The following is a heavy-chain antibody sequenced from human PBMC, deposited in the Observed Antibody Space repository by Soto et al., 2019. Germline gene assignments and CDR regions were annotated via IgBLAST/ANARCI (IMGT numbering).Heavy chain of an antibody. J-gene: IGHJ6*02. CDR1: GFTFSSYA. CDR2: ISGSGGST. CDR3: AKGGDSSGYYYLYYYYYGMDV. Sequence: GGSLRLSCAAPGFTFSSYAMSWVRQAPGKGLEWVSAISGSGGSTYYADSVKGRFTISRDNSKNTLYLQMNSLRAEDTAVYYCAKGGDSSGYYYLYYYYYGMDVWGQRTTVTVSS. V-gene: IGHV3-23*01. D-gene: IGHD3-22*01.